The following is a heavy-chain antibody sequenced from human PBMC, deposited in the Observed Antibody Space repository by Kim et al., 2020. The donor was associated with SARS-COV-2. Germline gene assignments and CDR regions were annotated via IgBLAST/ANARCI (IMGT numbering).Heavy chain of an antibody. J-gene: IGHJ6*02. D-gene: IGHD1-26*01. CDR3: SPQEGGTSGYYYGMDV. CDR1: GLSFSGST. CDR2: IRSKANSYAT. Sequence: PGGSLRLSCAGSGLSFSGSTMHWVRQASGKGLEWVGRIRSKANSYATEYAASVKGRFTISRDDSKNTAYLQMNSLKTEDTAVYYCSPQEGGTSGYYYGMDVWGQGTTVTVSS. V-gene: IGHV3-73*01.